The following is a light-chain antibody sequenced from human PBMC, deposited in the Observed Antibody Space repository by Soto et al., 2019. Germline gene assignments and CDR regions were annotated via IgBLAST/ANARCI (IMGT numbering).Light chain of an antibody. J-gene: IGKJ1*01. Sequence: EIVLTQSPATLSLSPGERATLSCRASQSVTSYLAWYQQKPGQAPRLLIYDASNSATGIPARFSGSGSGPDVTLTISSLEPEDFAVYSCQQRSNWPVTFGQGTKVEIK. CDR2: DAS. CDR1: QSVTSY. CDR3: QQRSNWPVT. V-gene: IGKV3-11*01.